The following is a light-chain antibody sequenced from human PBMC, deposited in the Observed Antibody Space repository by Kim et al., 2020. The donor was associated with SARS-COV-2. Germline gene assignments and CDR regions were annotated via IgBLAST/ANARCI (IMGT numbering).Light chain of an antibody. J-gene: IGKJ2*01. CDR2: DAS. Sequence: LSPGERATPSCRASPSVVSNFLAWYQQKPGQAPRLLIYDASSRPAGIPDRFSGSGSGTDFTLTIVRLEPEDFAVYYCQQYGVSPYTFGQGTKLEIK. V-gene: IGKV3-20*01. CDR1: PSVVSNF. CDR3: QQYGVSPYT.